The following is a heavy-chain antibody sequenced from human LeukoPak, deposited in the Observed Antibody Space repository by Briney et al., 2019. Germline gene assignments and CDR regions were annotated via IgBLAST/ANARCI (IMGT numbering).Heavy chain of an antibody. J-gene: IGHJ4*02. Sequence: PGGSLRLSCAASGFAFSSYAMSWVRQAPGKGLEWVSAISGSGGSTYYADSVKGRFTISRDNSKNTLYLQMNSLRAEDTAVYYCAKGTMVRGVIYDYWGQGTLVTVSS. D-gene: IGHD3-10*01. CDR1: GFAFSSYA. CDR3: AKGTMVRGVIYDY. V-gene: IGHV3-23*01. CDR2: ISGSGGST.